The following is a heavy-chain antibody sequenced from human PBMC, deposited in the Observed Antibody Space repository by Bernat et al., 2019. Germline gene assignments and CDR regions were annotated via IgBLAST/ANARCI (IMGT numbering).Heavy chain of an antibody. D-gene: IGHD3-3*01. CDR2: INHSGST. CDR3: ARVGVDSAGPSDY. J-gene: IGHJ4*02. Sequence: QLQLQQWAAGLLKPSETLSLTCAVYGGSFSGYYWSWIRQPPGKGLEWIGEINHSGSTNYNLSLKSRVTISVDTSKNQFSLKLSSVTAADTAVYYCARVGVDSAGPSDYWGQGTLVTVSS. CDR1: GGSFSGYY. V-gene: IGHV4-34*01.